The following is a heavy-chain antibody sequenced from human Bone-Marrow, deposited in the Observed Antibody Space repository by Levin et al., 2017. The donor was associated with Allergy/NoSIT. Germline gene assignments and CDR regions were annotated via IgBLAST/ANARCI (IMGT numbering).Heavy chain of an antibody. CDR2: IWYDGSNK. J-gene: IGHJ6*02. V-gene: IGHV3-33*08. Sequence: GGSLRLSCAVSGFTFNSYGMHWVRQVPGKGLEWVAVIWYDGSNKYYADSVKGRFTISRDNSKNTLYLQMNSLRAEDTAVYYCARDSSAVLEWLFGGCWLDVWGQGTTVTVSS. CDR3: ARDSSAVLEWLFGGCWLDV. D-gene: IGHD3-3*01. CDR1: GFTFNSYG.